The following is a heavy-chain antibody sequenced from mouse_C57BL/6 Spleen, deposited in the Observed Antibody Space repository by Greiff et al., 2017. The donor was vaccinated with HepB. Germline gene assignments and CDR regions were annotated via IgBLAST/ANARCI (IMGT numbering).Heavy chain of an antibody. J-gene: IGHJ4*01. CDR1: GYTFTSYG. CDR2: IYPRSGNT. V-gene: IGHV1-81*01. D-gene: IGHD1-1*01. CDR3: ATTVLYYAMDY. Sequence: VKLQESGAELARPGASVKLSCKASGYTFTSYGISWVKQRTGQGLEWIGEIYPRSGNTYYNEKFKGKATLTADKSSSTAYMELRSLTSEDSAVYFCATTVLYYAMDYWGQGTSVTVSS.